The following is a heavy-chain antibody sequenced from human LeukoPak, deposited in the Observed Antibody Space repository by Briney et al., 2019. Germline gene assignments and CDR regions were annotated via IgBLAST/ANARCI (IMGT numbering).Heavy chain of an antibody. D-gene: IGHD3-10*01. Sequence: PSETLSLTCTVSGGSISSYYWSWIRQPPGKGLEWIGYIYYSGSTNYNPSLKSRVTISVDTSKNQFSLKLSSVTAADTAVYYCARSPPTYYYGSGSTRRWFDPWGQGTLVTVSS. CDR1: GGSISSYY. CDR3: ARSPPTYYYGSGSTRRWFDP. J-gene: IGHJ5*02. V-gene: IGHV4-59*01. CDR2: IYYSGST.